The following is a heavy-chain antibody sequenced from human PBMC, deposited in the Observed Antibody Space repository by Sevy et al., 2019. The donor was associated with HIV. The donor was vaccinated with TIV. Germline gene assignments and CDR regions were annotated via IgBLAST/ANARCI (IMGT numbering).Heavy chain of an antibody. Sequence: SETLSLTCTVSGGSISSYYWSWIRQPAGKGLEWIGRIYTSGSTNYNPSLKSRVTMSVDTSKNQFSLKLSSVTAADTAVYYCARDSTLYSSGRQFDYWGQGTLVTVSS. D-gene: IGHD6-19*01. V-gene: IGHV4-4*07. CDR1: GGSISSYY. CDR3: ARDSTLYSSGRQFDY. J-gene: IGHJ4*02. CDR2: IYTSGST.